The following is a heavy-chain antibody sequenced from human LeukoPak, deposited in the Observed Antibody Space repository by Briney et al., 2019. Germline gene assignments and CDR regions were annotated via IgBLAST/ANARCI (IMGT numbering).Heavy chain of an antibody. Sequence: GGSLRLSCAASGFTFSSYSMNWVRQAPGRGLEWVSSISSSSSYIYYADSVKGRFTISRDNAKNSLYLQMNSLRAEDTAVYYCARDRGYSSSWYSFYYYYYGMDVWGQGTTVTVSS. CDR2: ISSSSSYI. J-gene: IGHJ6*02. V-gene: IGHV3-21*01. D-gene: IGHD6-13*01. CDR3: ARDRGYSSSWYSFYYYYYGMDV. CDR1: GFTFSSYS.